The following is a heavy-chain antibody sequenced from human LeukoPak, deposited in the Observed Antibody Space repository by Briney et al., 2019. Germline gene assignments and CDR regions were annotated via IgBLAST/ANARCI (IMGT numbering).Heavy chain of an antibody. CDR1: GFTFSSYW. V-gene: IGHV3-74*01. J-gene: IGHJ4*02. D-gene: IGHD1-26*01. CDR2: INSDGSST. CDR3: ARGRGVGATALDY. Sequence: PGGSLRLSCAASGFTFSSYWMHWVRQAPGKGLVWVSRINSDGSSTSYADSVRGRFTISRDNAKNTLYLQMYSLRAEDTAVYYCARGRGVGATALDYWGQGTLVTVSS.